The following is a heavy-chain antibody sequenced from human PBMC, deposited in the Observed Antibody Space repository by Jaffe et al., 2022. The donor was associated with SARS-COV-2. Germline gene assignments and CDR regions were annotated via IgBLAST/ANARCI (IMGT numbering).Heavy chain of an antibody. CDR1: GYTFTSYY. CDR3: ARRGYGDLTRGTGYFDY. V-gene: IGHV1-46*01. CDR2: INPSGGST. J-gene: IGHJ4*02. D-gene: IGHD4-17*01. Sequence: QVQLVQSGAEVKKPGASVKVSCKASGYTFTSYYMHWVRQAPGQGLEWMGIINPSGGSTSYAQKFQGRVTMTRDTSTSTVYMELSSLRSEDTAVYYCARRGYGDLTRGTGYFDYWGQGTLVTVSS.